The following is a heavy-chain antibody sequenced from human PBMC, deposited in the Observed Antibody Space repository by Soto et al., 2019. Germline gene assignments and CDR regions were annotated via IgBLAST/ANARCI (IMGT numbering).Heavy chain of an antibody. Sequence: EVQLVESGGGLVQPGRSLRLSCAASGFTFDDYAMHWVRQAPGKGLEWVSGISWNSGSIGYADSVKGRFTISRDNAKNSLYLQMNSLRAEDTALYYCAKDIEEENSGYDGYFDYWGQGTLVTVSS. J-gene: IGHJ4*02. CDR2: ISWNSGSI. CDR3: AKDIEEENSGYDGYFDY. CDR1: GFTFDDYA. D-gene: IGHD5-12*01. V-gene: IGHV3-9*01.